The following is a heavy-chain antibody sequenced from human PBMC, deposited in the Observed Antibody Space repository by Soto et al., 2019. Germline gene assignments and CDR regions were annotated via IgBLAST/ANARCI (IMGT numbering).Heavy chain of an antibody. V-gene: IGHV3-30-3*01. J-gene: IGHJ4*02. CDR1: GFTFTRYA. D-gene: IGHD4-4*01. Sequence: ESGGGVVQPGRSLRLSCAASGFTFTRYAMHWVRQAPGKGLEWVAVTSSDGSQKYYADSVKGRFTISRDNSKSTLYLEMNSLRAEDTAMFYCARSTVVSTAAPYFDYWGRGTLVTVSS. CDR2: TSSDGSQK. CDR3: ARSTVVSTAAPYFDY.